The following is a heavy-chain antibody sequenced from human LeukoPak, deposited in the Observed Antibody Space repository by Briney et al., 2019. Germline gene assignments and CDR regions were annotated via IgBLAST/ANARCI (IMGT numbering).Heavy chain of an antibody. D-gene: IGHD3-10*02. CDR1: GFTFNNYA. CDR3: AELGITMIGGV. J-gene: IGHJ6*04. Sequence: GGSLRLSCAASGFTFNNYAMSWVRQAPGKGLEWVSAISGSDAGTYYADSVKGRFTISRDNAKNSLYLQMNSLRAEDTAVYYCAELGITMIGGVWGKGTTVTISS. CDR2: ISGSDAGT. V-gene: IGHV3-23*01.